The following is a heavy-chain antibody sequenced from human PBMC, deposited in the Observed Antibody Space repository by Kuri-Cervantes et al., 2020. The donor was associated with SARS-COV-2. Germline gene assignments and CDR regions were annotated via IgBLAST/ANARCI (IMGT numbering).Heavy chain of an antibody. D-gene: IGHD4-17*01. CDR2: ISTYNANA. CDR3: AGGFDYGDYPYYYGMDV. Sequence: ASVKVSCKASGYTFTTYGITWVRQAPGQGLERMGWISTYNANADYAQKLQGRVTMTTDTSTSIAYMELRSLRSDDTAIYYCAGGFDYGDYPYYYGMDVWGQGTTVTVSS. J-gene: IGHJ6*02. CDR1: GYTFTTYG. V-gene: IGHV1-18*04.